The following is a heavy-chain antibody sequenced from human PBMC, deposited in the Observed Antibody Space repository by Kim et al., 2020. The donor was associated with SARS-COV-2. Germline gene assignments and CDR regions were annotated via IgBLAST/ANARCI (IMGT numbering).Heavy chain of an antibody. CDR1: GGSISSSSYY. J-gene: IGHJ4*02. CDR2: IYYSGST. V-gene: IGHV4-39*01. D-gene: IGHD2-8*02. CDR3: ARLVSETGDFDY. Sequence: SETLSLTCTVSGGSISSSSYYWGWIRQPPGKGLEWIGSIYYSGSTYYNPSLKSRVTISVDTSKNQFSLKLSSVTAADTAVYYCARLVSETGDFDYWGQGTLVTVSS.